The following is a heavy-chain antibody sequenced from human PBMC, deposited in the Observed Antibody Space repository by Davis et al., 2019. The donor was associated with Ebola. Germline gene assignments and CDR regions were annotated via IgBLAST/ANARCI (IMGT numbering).Heavy chain of an antibody. CDR3: AKRPLGYCSGASCYSALDV. J-gene: IGHJ6*02. D-gene: IGHD2-15*01. CDR1: GFIFSNYA. V-gene: IGHV3-23*01. CDR2: ISGSADDT. Sequence: PGGSLRLSCAASGFIFSNYAMTWVRQAPGKGLEWLSAISGSADDTYYADSVKGRFTISRDNSKNTLYLQMNSLRAEDTAVYYCAKRPLGYCSGASCYSALDVWGQGTTVTVSS.